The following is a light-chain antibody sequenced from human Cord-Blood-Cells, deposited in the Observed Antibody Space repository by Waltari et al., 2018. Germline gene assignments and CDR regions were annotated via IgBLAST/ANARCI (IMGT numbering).Light chain of an antibody. V-gene: IGLV2-14*01. CDR2: DVS. J-gene: IGLJ3*02. CDR1: TSDVRGYNY. CDR3: SSYTSSSTWV. Sequence: QSALTQPAPVSGSPGQSITISCTGTTSDVRGYNYVSWYQQHPGKAPKLMIYDVSKRPSGVSNRFSGSKSGNTASLTSSGLQAEDEADYYCSSYTSSSTWVFGGGTKLTVL.